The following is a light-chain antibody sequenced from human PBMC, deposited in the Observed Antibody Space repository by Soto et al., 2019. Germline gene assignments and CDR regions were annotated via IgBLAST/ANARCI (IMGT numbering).Light chain of an antibody. V-gene: IGKV3-20*01. J-gene: IGKJ4*01. CDR3: QQYSNSPLT. Sequence: EVVLTQSPGSLSLSPGEIATLSCSSSETVSNNYLALYQHKPXQAPRLXXXVASSRATGIPDRFRGSGSGTDFTLTITRLEPEDYAVYYCQQYSNSPLTFGGGTKV. CDR1: ETVSNNY. CDR2: VAS.